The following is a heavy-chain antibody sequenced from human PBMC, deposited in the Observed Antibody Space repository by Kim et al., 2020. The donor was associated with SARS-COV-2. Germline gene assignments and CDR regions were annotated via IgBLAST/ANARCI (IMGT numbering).Heavy chain of an antibody. CDR3: SSYYCHGGACFENEALAF. CDR1: GFVFTNAW. D-gene: IGHD2-21*02. V-gene: IGHV3-15*01. Sequence: GGSLRLSCAGSGFVFTNAWLSWVRQSPGKGLEWVGRITSKADGGATDYAAPVKGRFTISRDDSENTLYLHMDSLTTDDTAVYYCSSYYCHGGACFENEALAFWGQGTKVTVSS. CDR2: ITSKADGGAT. J-gene: IGHJ3*01.